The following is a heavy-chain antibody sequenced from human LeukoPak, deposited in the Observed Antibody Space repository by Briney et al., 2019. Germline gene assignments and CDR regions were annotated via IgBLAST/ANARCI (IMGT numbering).Heavy chain of an antibody. V-gene: IGHV5-51*01. D-gene: IGHD6-13*01. CDR3: ARGLGYSGSWYFDY. Sequence: RGESLKISCKGSGYRFTSYWIAWVRQMPGKGLESMGIIYPGDSDTRYSPSFQGQVTISADKSISTAYLQWSSLKASDTAVYYCARGLGYSGSWYFDYWGQGTLVTVSS. CDR2: IYPGDSDT. CDR1: GYRFTSYW. J-gene: IGHJ4*02.